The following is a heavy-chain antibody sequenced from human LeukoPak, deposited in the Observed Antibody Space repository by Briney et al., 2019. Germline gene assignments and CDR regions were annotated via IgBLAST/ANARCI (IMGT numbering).Heavy chain of an antibody. J-gene: IGHJ5*02. Sequence: GGSLRLSCAASEFSVGSNYMTWVRQAPGKGLEWVSLIYSGGSTYYADSVKGRFTISRDNSKNTLYLQMNSLRAEDTAVYYCARSGTYYNNWFDPWGQGTLVTVSS. CDR2: IYSGGST. D-gene: IGHD3-10*01. CDR1: EFSVGSNY. CDR3: ARSGTYYNNWFDP. V-gene: IGHV3-66*01.